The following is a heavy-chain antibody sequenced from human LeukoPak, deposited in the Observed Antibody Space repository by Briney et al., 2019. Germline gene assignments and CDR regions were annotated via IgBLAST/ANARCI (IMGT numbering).Heavy chain of an antibody. J-gene: IGHJ5*02. CDR1: GYTFTSYG. D-gene: IGHD2-2*01. V-gene: IGHV1-2*02. CDR3: ARGPVVPAAYNWFDP. CDR2: INPNSGGT. Sequence: GASVKVSCKASGYTFTSYGISWVRQAPGQGLEWMGWINPNSGGTNYAQKFQGRVTMTRDTSISTAYMELSRLRSDDTAVYYCARGPVVPAAYNWFDPWGQGTLVTVSS.